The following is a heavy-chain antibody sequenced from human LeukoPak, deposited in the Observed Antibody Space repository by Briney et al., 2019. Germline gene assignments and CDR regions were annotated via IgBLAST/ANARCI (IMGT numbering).Heavy chain of an antibody. J-gene: IGHJ4*02. CDR3: ARDRGDYIFDY. V-gene: IGHV4-39*07. D-gene: IGHD4-17*01. CDR1: GDSISSGNYY. Sequence: SETLSLTCTVSGDSISSGNYYWGWFRQPPEKGLEWISNIYSSGTTYYNPSLRSQVTMSVDTSKNQFSLKVTSVTAADTAVYYCARDRGDYIFDYWGQGTLVTVSS. CDR2: IYSSGTT.